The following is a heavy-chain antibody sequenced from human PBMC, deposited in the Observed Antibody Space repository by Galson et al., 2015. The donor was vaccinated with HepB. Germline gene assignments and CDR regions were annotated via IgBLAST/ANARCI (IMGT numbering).Heavy chain of an antibody. Sequence: SVKVSCKVSGYILSELSIHWVRQAPGEGLDWMGGFNPEEGKTTYAPKFQGRLTMTEDTSTDTAYMELSSLTSEDSVVYYCATHTMIRGEISWFDPWGQGTLVAVSS. CDR2: FNPEEGKT. J-gene: IGHJ5*01. CDR3: ATHTMIRGEISWFDP. V-gene: IGHV1-24*01. D-gene: IGHD3-10*01. CDR1: GYILSELS.